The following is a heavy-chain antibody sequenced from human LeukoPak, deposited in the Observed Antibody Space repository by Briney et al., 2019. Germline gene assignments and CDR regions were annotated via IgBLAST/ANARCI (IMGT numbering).Heavy chain of an antibody. J-gene: IGHJ4*02. Sequence: KPSETLSLTCTVSGGSISSYYWSWIRQPPGKGLEWIGYIYHSGSTYYNPSLKSRVTISVDRSKNQFSLKLSSVTAADTAVYYCARDGGRYCSSTSCYDYWGQGTLVTVSS. CDR3: ARDGGRYCSSTSCYDY. D-gene: IGHD2-2*01. V-gene: IGHV4-59*12. CDR1: GGSISSYY. CDR2: IYHSGST.